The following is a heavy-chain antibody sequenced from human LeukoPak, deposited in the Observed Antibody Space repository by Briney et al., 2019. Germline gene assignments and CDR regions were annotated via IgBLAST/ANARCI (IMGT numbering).Heavy chain of an antibody. CDR3: ARNLYYYDSSGYYRADYYYYMDV. CDR1: GYTFTSYD. J-gene: IGHJ6*03. Sequence: ASVKVSCKASGYTFTSYDINWVRQAPGQGLEWMGWMNPNSGNTGYAQKFQGRVTMTRNTSISTAYMELSSLRSEDTAVYYCARNLYYYDSSGYYRADYYYYMDVWGKGTTVTISS. CDR2: MNPNSGNT. D-gene: IGHD3-22*01. V-gene: IGHV1-8*01.